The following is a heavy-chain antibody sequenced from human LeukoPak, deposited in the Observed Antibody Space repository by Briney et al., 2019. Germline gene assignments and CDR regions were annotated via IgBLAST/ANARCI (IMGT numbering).Heavy chain of an antibody. Sequence: ASVKVSCKASGYTFTSYYMHWVRQAPGQGLEWMGIINPSGGSTSYAQKFQGRVTMTRDTSTSTVYMELSSLGSEDTAVYYCARPPRRDGYNPHFDYWGQGTLVTVSS. V-gene: IGHV1-46*01. D-gene: IGHD5-24*01. CDR3: ARPPRRDGYNPHFDY. CDR2: INPSGGST. J-gene: IGHJ4*02. CDR1: GYTFTSYY.